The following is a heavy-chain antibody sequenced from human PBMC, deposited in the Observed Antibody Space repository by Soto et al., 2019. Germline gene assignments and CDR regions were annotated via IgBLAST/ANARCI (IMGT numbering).Heavy chain of an antibody. J-gene: IGHJ4*02. CDR1: GGSFSGYY. D-gene: IGHD6-13*01. CDR2: INHRGST. CDR3: ARRPAIAADHKFLDY. V-gene: IGHV4-34*01. Sequence: QVQLQQWGAGLLKPSETLSLTCAVYGGSFSGYYWSWIRQPPGKGLEWIGEINHRGSTNYNPSLKSRVTISVDTSKNQFSLKLSSVTAADTAVYYCARRPAIAADHKFLDYWGQGTLVTVSS.